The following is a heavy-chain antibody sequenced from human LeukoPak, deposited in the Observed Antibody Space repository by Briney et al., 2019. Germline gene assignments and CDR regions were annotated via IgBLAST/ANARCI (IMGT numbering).Heavy chain of an antibody. CDR3: ATDYYCDY. Sequence: PGGSLRLSCAASGFTFSNYAMSWVRQAPGRGLEWVSATSGSGGGTYYADSVKGRFTISRDNSKNTLYLQMNSLRAEDTAVYYCATDYYCDYWGQGTLVTVSS. J-gene: IGHJ4*02. V-gene: IGHV3-23*01. CDR2: TSGSGGGT. CDR1: GFTFSNYA.